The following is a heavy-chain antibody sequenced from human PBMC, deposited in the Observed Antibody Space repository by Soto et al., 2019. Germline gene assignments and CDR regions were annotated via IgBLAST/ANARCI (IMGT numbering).Heavy chain of an antibody. CDR1: GFTFSSYG. J-gene: IGHJ2*01. Sequence: QVQLVESGGGVVQPGRSLRLSCAASGFTFSSYGMHWVRQATGKGLEWVAVISYDGSKKYYADSVKGRFTISRDNSKNTLYLQMNSLRAEDTAVYYCAKDLSGWGGWYFDLWGRGTLVTVSS. D-gene: IGHD3-16*01. V-gene: IGHV3-30*18. CDR2: ISYDGSKK. CDR3: AKDLSGWGGWYFDL.